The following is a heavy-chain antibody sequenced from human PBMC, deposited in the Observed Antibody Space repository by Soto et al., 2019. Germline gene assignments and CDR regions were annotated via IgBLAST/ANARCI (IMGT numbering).Heavy chain of an antibody. V-gene: IGHV3-11*01. J-gene: IGHJ3*02. D-gene: IGHD5-18*01. Sequence: LSISCAASGFPFSDYYTSWLRQAHGKGLEWVSYISSSVSTRYYADSVKGRFTISRDNAKNSLYLQMNSLRAEDTAVYYCARASGYSYGYDDAFDIWGQGTMVTVSS. CDR2: ISSSVSTR. CDR3: ARASGYSYGYDDAFDI. CDR1: GFPFSDYY.